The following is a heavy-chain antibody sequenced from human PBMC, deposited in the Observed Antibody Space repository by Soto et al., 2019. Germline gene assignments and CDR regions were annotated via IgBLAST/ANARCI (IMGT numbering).Heavy chain of an antibody. D-gene: IGHD5-18*01. J-gene: IGHJ4*02. CDR1: GFTFRSYD. V-gene: IGHV3-33*01. CDR2: IWYDGSNK. Sequence: QVQLVESGGGVVQPGRSLRLSCAASGFTFRSYDMHWVRQAPGKGLEWVAIIWYDGSNKYHIDSVKGRFTISRDNSKKKMYLQMNSLRAEDTAVYFCARGRDTLDYWGQGTLVTVSS. CDR3: ARGRDTLDY.